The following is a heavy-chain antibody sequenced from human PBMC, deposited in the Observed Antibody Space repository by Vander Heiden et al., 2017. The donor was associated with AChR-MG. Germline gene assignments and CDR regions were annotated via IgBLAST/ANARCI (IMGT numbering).Heavy chain of an antibody. CDR1: GFTFSSYG. Sequence: QVQLVESGGGVVQPGRSLRPSFAASGFTFSSYGMHWVRQAPGKGLEWVAVIWYDGSNKYYADSVKGRFTISRDNSKNTLYLQMNSLRAEDTAVYYCARTGMVRDQNAGFFDYWGQGTLVTVSS. J-gene: IGHJ4*02. CDR2: IWYDGSNK. D-gene: IGHD3-10*01. CDR3: ARTGMVRDQNAGFFDY. V-gene: IGHV3-33*01.